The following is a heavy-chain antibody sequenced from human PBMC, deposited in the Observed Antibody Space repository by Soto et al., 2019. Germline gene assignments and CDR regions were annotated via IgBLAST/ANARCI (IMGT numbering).Heavy chain of an antibody. Sequence: ASVKVACKASGYTFTIYDINWVRQATGQGLEWMGWMNPNSGNTGYAQKFQGRVTMTRNTSISTAYMELSSLRSEDTAVYYCARGIRVFGDAFDIWGQGTMVTVS. CDR3: ARGIRVFGDAFDI. CDR1: GYTFTIYD. J-gene: IGHJ3*02. CDR2: MNPNSGNT. V-gene: IGHV1-8*01. D-gene: IGHD3-3*01.